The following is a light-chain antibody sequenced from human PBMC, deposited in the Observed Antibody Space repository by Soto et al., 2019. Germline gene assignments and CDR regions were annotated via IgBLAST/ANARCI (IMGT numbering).Light chain of an antibody. J-gene: IGKJ5*01. V-gene: IGKV3D-15*01. CDR1: QSVSSN. CDR3: QQRSNWLIT. Sequence: EIVMTQSPATLSVSPGERATLSCRASQSVSSNFAWYQQRPAQAPRLLIYDVSTRATGVPTRFSGSGSGTEFTLTISSLQSEDFAVYYCQQRSNWLITFGQGTRLEIK. CDR2: DVS.